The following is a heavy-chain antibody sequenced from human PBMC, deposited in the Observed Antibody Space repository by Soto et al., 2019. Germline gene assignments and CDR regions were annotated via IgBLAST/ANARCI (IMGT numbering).Heavy chain of an antibody. CDR3: ARGATMVRGVLLDAFDI. Sequence: EVQLVESGGGLVQPGGSLRLSCAASGFTFSSYDMHWVRQATGKGLEWVSAIGTAGDTYYPGSVKGRFTISRENAKNSLYLQMNSLRAGDTAVYYCARGATMVRGVLLDAFDIWGQGTTVTVSS. D-gene: IGHD3-10*01. CDR2: IGTAGDT. J-gene: IGHJ3*02. V-gene: IGHV3-13*04. CDR1: GFTFSSYD.